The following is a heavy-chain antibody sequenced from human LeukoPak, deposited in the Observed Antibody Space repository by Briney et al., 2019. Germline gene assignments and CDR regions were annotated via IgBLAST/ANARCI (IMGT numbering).Heavy chain of an antibody. V-gene: IGHV3-21*01. CDR2: ISSSSSYI. Sequence: PGGSLRLSCAASGFTFSSYTMNWVRQAPGKGLEWVSSISSSSSYIYYADSVKGRFTISRDNAKNSLYLQMNSLRAEDTAVYYCARDRLYYDILTGYSDDAFDIWGQGTMVTVSS. CDR1: GFTFSSYT. J-gene: IGHJ3*02. CDR3: ARDRLYYDILTGYSDDAFDI. D-gene: IGHD3-9*01.